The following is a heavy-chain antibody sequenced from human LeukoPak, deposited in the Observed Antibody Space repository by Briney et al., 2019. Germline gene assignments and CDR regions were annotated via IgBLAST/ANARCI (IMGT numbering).Heavy chain of an antibody. CDR1: GFTLSTYR. V-gene: IGHV3-48*01. J-gene: IGHJ4*02. CDR3: ARGHYDFWSGYQKFDY. D-gene: IGHD3-3*01. Sequence: GGSLRLSCVASGFTLSTYRMNWVRQAPGKGLEWVSYISTSSSTIYYADSVKGRFTISRDNAKNSLYLQMNSLRAEDTAVYYCARGHYDFWSGYQKFDYWGQGTLVTVSS. CDR2: ISTSSSTI.